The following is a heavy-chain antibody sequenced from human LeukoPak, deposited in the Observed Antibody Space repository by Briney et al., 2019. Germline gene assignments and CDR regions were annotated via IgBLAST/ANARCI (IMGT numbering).Heavy chain of an antibody. D-gene: IGHD4-17*01. J-gene: IGHJ4*02. Sequence: SVKVSCKASGGTFSSYAISWVRQAPGQGLEWMGRIIPILGIANYAQKFQGRVTMTRDTSTSTVYMELSSLRSEDTAVYYCARAPEPTTVAGYYFDYWGQGTLVTVSS. CDR3: ARAPEPTTVAGYYFDY. CDR2: IIPILGIA. V-gene: IGHV1-69*04. CDR1: GGTFSSYA.